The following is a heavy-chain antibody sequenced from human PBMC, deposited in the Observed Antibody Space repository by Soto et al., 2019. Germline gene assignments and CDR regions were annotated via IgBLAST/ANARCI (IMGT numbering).Heavy chain of an antibody. CDR1: GYTLTELS. V-gene: IGHV1-24*01. CDR2: FDPEDGET. J-gene: IGHJ6*03. Sequence: QVQLVQSGAEVKKPGASVKVSCKVSGYTLTELSMHWVRQAPGKGLEWKGGFDPEDGETIYAQKFQGRVTMTEETSTERASMELSILQSDDTAVYYCAAGPGGELHYYYYYMDVWGKGTTVTVSS. CDR3: AAGPGGELHYYYYYMDV. D-gene: IGHD3-10*01.